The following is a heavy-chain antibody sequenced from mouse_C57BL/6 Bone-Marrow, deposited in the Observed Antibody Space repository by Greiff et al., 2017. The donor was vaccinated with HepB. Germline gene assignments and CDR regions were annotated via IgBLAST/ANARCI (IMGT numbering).Heavy chain of an antibody. Sequence: EVKLMESGGDLVKPGGSLKLSCAASGFTFSSYGMSWVRQTPDKRLEWVATISSGGSYTYYPDSVKGRFTISRDNAKNTLYLQMSSLKSEDTAMYYCARHEGTTVGTLWGQGTTLTVSS. CDR1: GFTFSSYG. V-gene: IGHV5-6*01. CDR2: ISSGGSYT. J-gene: IGHJ2*01. D-gene: IGHD1-1*01. CDR3: ARHEGTTVGTL.